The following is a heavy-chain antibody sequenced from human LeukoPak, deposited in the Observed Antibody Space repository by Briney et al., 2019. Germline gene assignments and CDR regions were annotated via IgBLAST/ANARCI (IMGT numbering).Heavy chain of an antibody. D-gene: IGHD1-26*01. Sequence: PSETLSLTCTVSGGSISGSSYYWGWIRQPPGKGLEWIGSIYYSGSTYYNPSLKSRVTISVDTSKNQFSLKLSSVTAADTAVYYCARHRGSPIFDYWGQGTLVTVSS. CDR2: IYYSGST. J-gene: IGHJ4*02. CDR1: GGSISGSSYY. V-gene: IGHV4-39*01. CDR3: ARHRGSPIFDY.